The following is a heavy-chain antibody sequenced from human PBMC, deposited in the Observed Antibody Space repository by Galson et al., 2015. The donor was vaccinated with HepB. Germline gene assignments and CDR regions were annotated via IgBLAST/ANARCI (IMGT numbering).Heavy chain of an antibody. CDR1: GFTFSDYY. CDR3: ARGAIFGVVIPPLRYYGMDV. J-gene: IGHJ6*02. D-gene: IGHD3-3*01. CDR2: ISSSGSNK. Sequence: SLRLSCAASGFTFSDYYMSWIRQAPGKGLEWVSYISSSGSNKYYADSVKGRFTISRDNSKNTLYLQMNSLRAEDTAVYYCARGAIFGVVIPPLRYYGMDVWGQGTTVTVSS. V-gene: IGHV3-11*04.